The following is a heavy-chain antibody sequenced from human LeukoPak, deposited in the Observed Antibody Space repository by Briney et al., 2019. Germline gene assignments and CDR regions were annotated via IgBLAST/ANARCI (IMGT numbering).Heavy chain of an antibody. Sequence: ASVKVSCKASGYTFTGYYMHWVRRAPGQGLEWMGWINPNSGGTNYAQKFQGRVTMTRDTSISTAYMELSRLRSDDTAVYYCARGGIVVVPAAIYFDYWGQGTLVTVSS. J-gene: IGHJ4*02. V-gene: IGHV1-2*02. CDR2: INPNSGGT. D-gene: IGHD2-2*02. CDR1: GYTFTGYY. CDR3: ARGGIVVVPAAIYFDY.